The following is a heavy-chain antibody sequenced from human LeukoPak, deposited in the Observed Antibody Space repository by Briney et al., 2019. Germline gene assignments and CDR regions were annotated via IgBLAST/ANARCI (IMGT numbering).Heavy chain of an antibody. CDR1: GFTFSSDW. Sequence: GRSLRLSCAASGFTFSSDWMSCVRQAPGKGLEWGSGINGSGGSTYYAGSVKGRFTISRDNSKNKLYLQMNSLRAEDTDVYYCAKPARTDYTDYWGQGTLVTVSS. CDR3: AKPARTDYTDY. CDR2: INGSGGST. V-gene: IGHV3-23*01. J-gene: IGHJ4*02. D-gene: IGHD1-14*01.